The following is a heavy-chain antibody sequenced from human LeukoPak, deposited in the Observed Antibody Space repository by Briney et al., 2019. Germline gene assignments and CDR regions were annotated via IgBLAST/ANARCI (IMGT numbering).Heavy chain of an antibody. J-gene: IGHJ4*02. CDR2: ISYDGSNK. Sequence: GGSLRLSCAASGLTFSSYAMHWVGKAPGKGLEWVAVISYDGSNKYYADSVKGRFTISRDNSKNTLYLQMNSLRAEDTAVYYCARSERFLEWLWYFDYWGQGTLVTVSS. V-gene: IGHV3-30-3*01. CDR3: ARSERFLEWLWYFDY. CDR1: GLTFSSYA. D-gene: IGHD3-3*01.